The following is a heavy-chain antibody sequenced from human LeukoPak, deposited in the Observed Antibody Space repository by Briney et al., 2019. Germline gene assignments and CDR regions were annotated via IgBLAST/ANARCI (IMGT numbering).Heavy chain of an antibody. CDR1: GFTFSSYA. V-gene: IGHV3-30*04. Sequence: PGRSMSLSSAAYGFTFSSYAMHWVRPAAGKGLGWVAVISYEGSNKYYGGSREGPFTIPRDNCENTLYLQMNSLRAEDTAVYYCARDRGTQYFDYWGQGTLVTVSS. CDR3: ARDRGTQYFDY. CDR2: ISYEGSNK. J-gene: IGHJ4*02. D-gene: IGHD3-10*01.